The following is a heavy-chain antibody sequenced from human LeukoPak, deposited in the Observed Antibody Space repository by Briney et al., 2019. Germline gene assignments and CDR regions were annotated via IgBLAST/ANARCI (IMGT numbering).Heavy chain of an antibody. CDR3: ARGHSSGRDYYFDY. Sequence: GASVKVSCKASGYTFTSYGISWVRQAPGQGLEWMGWISGYSGNTNYAQKLQGRVTMTIDTSTGTAYMELRSLRSDDTAVYYCARGHSSGRDYYFDYWGQGTLVTVSS. D-gene: IGHD6-19*01. V-gene: IGHV1-18*01. CDR2: ISGYSGNT. CDR1: GYTFTSYG. J-gene: IGHJ4*02.